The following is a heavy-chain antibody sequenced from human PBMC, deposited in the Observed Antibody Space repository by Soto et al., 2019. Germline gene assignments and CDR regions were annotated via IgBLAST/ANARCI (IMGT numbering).Heavy chain of an antibody. CDR2: TSTNNDDR. J-gene: IGHJ4*02. CDR3: ARECYVASRHSHYDS. D-gene: IGHD6-6*01. Sequence: ASVKVSCKASGYRFSTYGINWVRQAPGQGPEWLGWTSTNNDDRNYAQKFRGRVTFTTDTSTSTAYMELRSLISDDTAVYFCARECYVASRHSHYDSWGQGTQVTVSS. V-gene: IGHV1-18*04. CDR1: GYRFSTYG.